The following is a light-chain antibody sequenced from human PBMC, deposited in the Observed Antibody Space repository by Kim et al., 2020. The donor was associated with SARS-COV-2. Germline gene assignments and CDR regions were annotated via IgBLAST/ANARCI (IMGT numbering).Light chain of an antibody. CDR3: QQRTNLPYT. Sequence: EIVLTQSPATLSLSPGERATLSCRASQSIDIYLAWYQQKPGQAPRLLIYDASNRATGIPARFSGSGSGTDFTLTISSLEPEDFAVYFCQQRTNLPYTFGQGTKVDIK. CDR2: DAS. V-gene: IGKV3-11*01. J-gene: IGKJ2*01. CDR1: QSIDIY.